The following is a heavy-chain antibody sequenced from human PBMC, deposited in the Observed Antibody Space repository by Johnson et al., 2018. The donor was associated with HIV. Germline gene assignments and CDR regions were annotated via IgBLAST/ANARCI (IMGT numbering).Heavy chain of an antibody. V-gene: IGHV3-30-3*01. Sequence: VQLVESGGGVVQPGRSLRLSCAASGFTFSSYAMHWVRQAPGEGLEWVAVISYDGTNKYYADSVKGRFTISRDNSKNTVYLQMNSLRADDTAMYYCAKGGIDAFDIWGQGTMVTVSS. D-gene: IGHD6-25*01. CDR1: GFTFSSYA. CDR3: AKGGIDAFDI. J-gene: IGHJ3*02. CDR2: ISYDGTNK.